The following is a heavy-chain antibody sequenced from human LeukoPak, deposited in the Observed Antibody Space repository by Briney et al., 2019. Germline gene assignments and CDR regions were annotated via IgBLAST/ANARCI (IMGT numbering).Heavy chain of an antibody. CDR1: GFSFTDAW. CDR3: STYGSGRKFDY. J-gene: IGHJ4*02. CDR2: IESKTDGETT. D-gene: IGHD3-10*01. Sequence: GGSLRLSCVGSGFSFTDAWMSWVRQIPGKGLEWVGRIESKTDGETTDYATPVKDRFINSRDDSTNTLYLQMNSLKSEDTAVYYCSTYGSGRKFDYWGQGTLVTVSS. V-gene: IGHV3-15*04.